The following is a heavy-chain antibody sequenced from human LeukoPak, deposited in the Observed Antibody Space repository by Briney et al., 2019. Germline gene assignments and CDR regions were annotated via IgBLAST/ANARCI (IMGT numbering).Heavy chain of an antibody. J-gene: IGHJ4*02. Sequence: SETLSLTCTVSGGSISSYYWSWIRQAAGKGLEWIGHIYPSGSTNYNPSLKSRVTISVDKSKNQFSLKLSSVTAADTAVYYCAREGIFGVVIIARPFDYWGQGTLVTVSS. V-gene: IGHV4-4*07. CDR2: IYPSGST. CDR1: GGSISSYY. D-gene: IGHD3-3*01. CDR3: AREGIFGVVIIARPFDY.